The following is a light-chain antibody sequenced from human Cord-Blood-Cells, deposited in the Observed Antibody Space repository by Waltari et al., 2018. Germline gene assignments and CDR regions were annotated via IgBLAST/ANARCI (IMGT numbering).Light chain of an antibody. Sequence: SSELTQDPAVSVALGQTVRITCQGDSLRSYYASWYQQKPRQAPVLVTYGKNNRPSGIPDRCSGSSSGNTASLTITGAQAEDEADYYCNSRDSSGNHVVFGGGTKLTVL. CDR3: NSRDSSGNHVV. CDR1: SLRSYY. V-gene: IGLV3-19*01. J-gene: IGLJ2*01. CDR2: GKN.